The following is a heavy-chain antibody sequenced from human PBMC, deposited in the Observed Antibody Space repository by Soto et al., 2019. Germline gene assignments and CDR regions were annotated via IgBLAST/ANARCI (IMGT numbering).Heavy chain of an antibody. V-gene: IGHV1-69*12. CDR3: ARGEVTFGGVTHRRGQRRFDP. CDR1: GGTFSSYA. D-gene: IGHD3-16*01. J-gene: IGHJ5*02. Sequence: QVQLVQSGAEVKKPGSSVKVSCKASGGTFSSYAISWVRQAPGQGLEWMGGIIPIFGTANYAQKFQGRVTLAGAEATXXAXMXXSSVRSEDTAECCGARGEVTFGGVTHRRGQRRFDPWGQGAMGTVS. CDR2: IIPIFGTA.